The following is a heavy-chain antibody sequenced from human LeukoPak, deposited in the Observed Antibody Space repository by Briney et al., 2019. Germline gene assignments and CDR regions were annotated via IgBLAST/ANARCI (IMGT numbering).Heavy chain of an antibody. CDR2: ISSSSSYI. D-gene: IGHD4-17*01. Sequence: GGSLRLSCAASGFTFSSYSMNWVRQAPGKGLEWVSSISSSSSYIYYADSVKGRFTISRDNAKNSLYLQMNSLRAEDTAVYYCARVNGDAGCLDYWGQGTLVTVSS. J-gene: IGHJ4*02. V-gene: IGHV3-21*01. CDR1: GFTFSSYS. CDR3: ARVNGDAGCLDY.